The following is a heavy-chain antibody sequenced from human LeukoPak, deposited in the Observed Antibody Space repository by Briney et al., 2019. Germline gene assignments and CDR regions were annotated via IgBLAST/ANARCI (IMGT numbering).Heavy chain of an antibody. CDR2: INHSGST. J-gene: IGHJ4*02. CDR3: ARGHYGDYPDY. Sequence: SETLSLTCAVYGGSFSGYYWSWIRQPPGKGLEWIGEINHSGSTNYNPSLKSRVTISVDTSKNQFSLKLSSVTAADTAVYYCARGHYGDYPDYWGQGTLVTVSS. CDR1: GGSFSGYY. D-gene: IGHD4-17*01. V-gene: IGHV4-34*01.